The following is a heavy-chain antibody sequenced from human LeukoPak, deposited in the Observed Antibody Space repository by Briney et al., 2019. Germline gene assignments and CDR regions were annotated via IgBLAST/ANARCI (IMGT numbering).Heavy chain of an antibody. J-gene: IGHJ4*02. CDR1: GYTFTSYY. V-gene: IGHV1-46*01. D-gene: IGHD5-12*01. CDR3: ARAYSGYDPNDY. Sequence: ASVKVSCKVSGYTFTSYYMHWVRQAPGQGLEWMGIINPSGGSTTYAQKFQGRVTVTRYTSTSTVYMELSSPRSAVTAVYYCARAYSGYDPNDYWGQGTLVTVSS. CDR2: INPSGGST.